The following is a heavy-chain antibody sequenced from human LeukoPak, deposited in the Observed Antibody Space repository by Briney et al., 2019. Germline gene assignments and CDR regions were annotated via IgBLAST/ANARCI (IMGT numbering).Heavy chain of an antibody. CDR2: INSDGSST. J-gene: IGHJ4*02. CDR1: GFAFSSYW. D-gene: IGHD5-18*01. Sequence: GGSLRLSCAASGFAFSSYWMHWVRHAPGKGLVWVSRINSDGSSTSYADSVKGRFTISRDNAKNTLYLQMNSLRAEDTAVYYCASGIQLWSPFDYWGQGTLVTVSS. V-gene: IGHV3-74*01. CDR3: ASGIQLWSPFDY.